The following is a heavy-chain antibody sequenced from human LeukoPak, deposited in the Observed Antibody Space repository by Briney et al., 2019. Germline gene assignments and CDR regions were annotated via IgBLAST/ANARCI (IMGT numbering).Heavy chain of an antibody. V-gene: IGHV4-4*02. J-gene: IGHJ3*01. CDR3: ARLVVYNWTPRAFDV. CDR2: DAHTGST. CDR1: GDSVSSSQW. Sequence: SETLSLTCAVSGDSVSSSQWWSWVRQPTGKGLEWIGEDAHTGSTKFTPSLRSRATISIDWSKNQFSLNLTSVTAADTATYFCARLVVYNWTPRAFDVWGQGTMVTVSS. D-gene: IGHD1-20*01.